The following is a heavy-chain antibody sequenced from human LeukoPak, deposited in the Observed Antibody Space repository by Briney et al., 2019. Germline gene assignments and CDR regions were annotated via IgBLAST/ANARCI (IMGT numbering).Heavy chain of an antibody. J-gene: IGHJ4*02. CDR3: ARDGVWFGEDRFDY. Sequence: GGSLRLSCAASGFTFSSYAMHWVRQAPGKGLEWVAVISYDGSNKYYADSVKGRFTISRDNSKNTLYLQMNSPRAEDTAVYYCARDGVWFGEDRFDYWGQGALVTVSS. D-gene: IGHD3-10*01. CDR1: GFTFSSYA. CDR2: ISYDGSNK. V-gene: IGHV3-30-3*01.